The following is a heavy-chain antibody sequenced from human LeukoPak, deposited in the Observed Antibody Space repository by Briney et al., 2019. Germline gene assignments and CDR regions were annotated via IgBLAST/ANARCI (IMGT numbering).Heavy chain of an antibody. CDR2: ISVDNGNT. Sequence: ASVKVSCKASGYTFTSFGISWVRQAPGQGPEWMGWISVDNGNTKYAQRLQGRATMTTDTSTTTAYMELRSLRSDDTAVYYCARVMAAAGTFPGRDYWGQGTLVTVSS. CDR1: GYTFTSFG. D-gene: IGHD6-13*01. V-gene: IGHV1-18*01. CDR3: ARVMAAAGTFPGRDY. J-gene: IGHJ4*02.